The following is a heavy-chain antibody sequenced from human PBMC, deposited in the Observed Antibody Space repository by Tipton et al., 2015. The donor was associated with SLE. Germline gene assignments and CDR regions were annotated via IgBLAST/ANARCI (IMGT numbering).Heavy chain of an antibody. J-gene: IGHJ3*02. Sequence: SLRLSCAASGFTFSSYSMNWVRQAPGKGLEWVSSISSSSSYIYYADSVKGRFTISRDNAKNSLYLQMNSLRAEDTAVYYCARDMGLRDAFDIWGQGTMVTVSS. V-gene: IGHV3-21*01. CDR2: ISSSSSYI. CDR3: ARDMGLRDAFDI. D-gene: IGHD5/OR15-5a*01. CDR1: GFTFSSYS.